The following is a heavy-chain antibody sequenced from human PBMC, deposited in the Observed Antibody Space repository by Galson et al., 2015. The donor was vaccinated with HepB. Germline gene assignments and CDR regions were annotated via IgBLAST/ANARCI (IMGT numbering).Heavy chain of an antibody. CDR2: IIPIFGTA. CDR1: GGTFSSYA. V-gene: IGHV1-69*01. J-gene: IGHJ4*02. D-gene: IGHD3-22*01. CDR3: AREPYDSSGYYLLYYFDY. Sequence: SCKASGGTFSSYAISWVRQAPGQGLEWMGGIIPIFGTANYAQKFQGRVTITADESTSTAYMELSSLRSEDTAVYYCAREPYDSSGYYLLYYFDYWGQGTLVTVSS.